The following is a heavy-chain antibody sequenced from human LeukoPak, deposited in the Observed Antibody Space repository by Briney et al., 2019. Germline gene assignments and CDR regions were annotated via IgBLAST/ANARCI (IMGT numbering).Heavy chain of an antibody. J-gene: IGHJ3*02. Sequence: SETLSLTCTVSGGSISTYYWSWIRQLPGRGLEWIGLIYDSGSTIYKPSLKSRLTISVDTSKNQVSLRLTSVTAADTAVYYCARRLFNSGWRDAFDIWGQGTRVTVSS. CDR3: ARRLFNSGWRDAFDI. V-gene: IGHV4-59*08. CDR1: GGSISTYY. D-gene: IGHD6-19*01. CDR2: IYDSGST.